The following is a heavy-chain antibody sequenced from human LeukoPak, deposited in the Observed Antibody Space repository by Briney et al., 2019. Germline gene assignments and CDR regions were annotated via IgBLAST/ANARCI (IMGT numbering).Heavy chain of an antibody. V-gene: IGHV3-53*01. D-gene: IGHD3-16*02. CDR1: GFTVSSNY. J-gene: IGHJ5*01. Sequence: GGSLRLSCAASGFTVSSNYMSWVRQAPGKGLEWVSVIYSGGSTYYADSVKGRFTISRDNSKNTLYLQMNSLRAEDTAVYYCAREGLYYDYDWGIYPPWILDSWGQRTLVTVSS. CDR3: AREGLYYDYDWGIYPPWILDS. CDR2: IYSGGST.